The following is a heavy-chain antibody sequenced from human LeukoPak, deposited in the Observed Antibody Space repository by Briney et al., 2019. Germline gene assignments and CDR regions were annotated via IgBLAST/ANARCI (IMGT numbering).Heavy chain of an antibody. CDR2: SNAGNDNT. J-gene: IGHJ4*02. CDR1: GYTFTTYA. CDR3: ARGGRSSYGLDY. D-gene: IGHD5-18*01. V-gene: IGHV1-3*02. Sequence: ASVKVSCKASGYTFTTYAMHWVRQAPGQRLEWMGWSNAGNDNTKYSEEFRGRVTITRDTSANTVYMELGSLRSEDMAVYYCARGGRSSYGLDYWGQGTLVTVSS.